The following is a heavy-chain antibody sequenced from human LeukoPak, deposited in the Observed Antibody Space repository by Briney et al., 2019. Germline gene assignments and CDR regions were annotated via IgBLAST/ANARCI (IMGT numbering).Heavy chain of an antibody. CDR2: ISSSGTTI. CDR1: GFTFSSYE. Sequence: GGSLGLSCAASGFTFSSYEMNWVRQAPGKGLEWISYISSSGTTIYYADSVKGRFTISRDKAKNSLYLQMDSLRAEDTAVYYCGRDKAYDYGAYYVDHWGQGTLVTVSS. V-gene: IGHV3-48*03. D-gene: IGHD4-17*01. J-gene: IGHJ4*02. CDR3: GRDKAYDYGAYYVDH.